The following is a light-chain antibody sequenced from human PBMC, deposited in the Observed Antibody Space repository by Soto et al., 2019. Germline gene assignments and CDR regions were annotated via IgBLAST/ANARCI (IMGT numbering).Light chain of an antibody. CDR3: QQYNSWPLT. V-gene: IGKV3-15*01. CDR2: GAS. CDR1: QSVGSK. J-gene: IGKJ4*01. Sequence: EIVMTQSPATLSVSRGERATLSCRASQSVGSKLAWYQQKPGQAPRLLIYGASTRATGIPASFSGSGSGTEFTLNISSLQSEDFAVYYCQQYNSWPLTFGGGTKVEIK.